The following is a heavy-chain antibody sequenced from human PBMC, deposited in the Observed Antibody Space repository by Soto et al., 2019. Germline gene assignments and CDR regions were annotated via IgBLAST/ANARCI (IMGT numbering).Heavy chain of an antibody. CDR3: ASLYGDYVPY. CDR2: INYSGST. V-gene: IGHV4-39*01. D-gene: IGHD4-17*01. J-gene: IGHJ4*02. CDR1: GDSISSSSYY. Sequence: QLQLQESGPGLVKPSETLSLTCSVSGDSISSSSYYWGWIRQPPGQGLAWIGTINYSGSTHYNPSLKSRVTISVDTSKKQFSLKVSSVTAADTAVYYCASLYGDYVPYWGQGILVSVSS.